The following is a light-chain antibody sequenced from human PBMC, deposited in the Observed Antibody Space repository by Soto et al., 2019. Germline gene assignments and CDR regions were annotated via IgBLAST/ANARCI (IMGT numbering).Light chain of an antibody. CDR1: SSDVGGYNY. J-gene: IGLJ1*01. V-gene: IGLV2-11*01. Sequence: QSALTRSRSVSGSPGQSVTISCTGTSSDVGGYNYVSWYQQLPGKAPKLMIYDVTKRPSGVPDRFSGSKSGNTASLTISGLQTEDEADYYCCSYAGTFTFVFGPGTKV. CDR3: CSYAGTFTFV. CDR2: DVT.